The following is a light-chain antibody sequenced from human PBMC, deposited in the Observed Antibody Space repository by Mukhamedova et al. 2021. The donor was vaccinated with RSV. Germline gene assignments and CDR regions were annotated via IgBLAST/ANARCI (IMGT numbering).Light chain of an antibody. V-gene: IGKV3-15*01. CDR1: QTVNTN. CDR3: QQYYLWSA. Sequence: SPGERATLSCRASQTVNTNLAWYQQKPGQAPRLLIYAASTRATGVPARFSGSGSGTEFTLTISSLQSEDFATYYCQQYYLWSAFG. CDR2: AAS. J-gene: IGKJ1*01.